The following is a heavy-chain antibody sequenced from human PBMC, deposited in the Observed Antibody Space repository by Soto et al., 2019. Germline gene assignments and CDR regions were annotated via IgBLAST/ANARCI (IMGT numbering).Heavy chain of an antibody. CDR1: GFTFSSYG. D-gene: IGHD3-22*01. CDR3: ARFRGSDSSGCFDY. J-gene: IGHJ4*02. CDR2: IWYDGSKK. V-gene: IGHV3-33*01. Sequence: QVQLVESGGGVVQPGRSLRLSCAASGFTFSSYGMHWVRQAPGKGLEWVAVIWYDGSKKYYVDSVKGRFTISRDNSENTLYVQMNGLRAEDTAVYYCARFRGSDSSGCFDYWGQGTLVTVSS.